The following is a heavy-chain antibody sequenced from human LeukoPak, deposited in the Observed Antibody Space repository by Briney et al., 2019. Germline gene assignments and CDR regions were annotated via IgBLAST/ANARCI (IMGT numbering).Heavy chain of an antibody. D-gene: IGHD3-22*01. CDR2: IYYSGST. CDR3: ARDFVLYDSSGYKPY. CDR1: SGSISSSSTYY. V-gene: IGHV4-39*07. Sequence: SETLSLTCTVASGSISSSSTYYWGWIRQPPGKGLEWIGSIYYSGSTYYNPSLKSGVTISVDTSRNQFSLRLRSVTAADTAVYYCARDFVLYDSSGYKPYWGQGTLVTVSS. J-gene: IGHJ4*02.